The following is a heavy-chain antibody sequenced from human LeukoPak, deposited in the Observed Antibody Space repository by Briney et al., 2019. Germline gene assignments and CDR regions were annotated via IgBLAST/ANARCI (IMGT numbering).Heavy chain of an antibody. CDR3: ARGSSSGWDNWFDP. V-gene: IGHV3-53*01. J-gene: IGHJ5*02. D-gene: IGHD6-19*01. CDR2: IYSGGST. Sequence: GGSLRLSCAASGFTVSSNYMSWVRQAPGKGLEWVSVIYSGGSTYYADSVKGRFTISRDNSKNTLYLQMNSLRAEDTAVYYCARGSSSGWDNWFDPWGQGPLVTVSS. CDR1: GFTVSSNY.